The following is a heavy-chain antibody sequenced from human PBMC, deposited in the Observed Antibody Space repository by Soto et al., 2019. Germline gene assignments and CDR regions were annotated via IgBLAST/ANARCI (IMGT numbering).Heavy chain of an antibody. CDR3: ARDQPWRINPFDY. V-gene: IGHV3-21*01. Sequence: EVQLVESGGGLVKPGGSLRLSCAASGFTFSSYSMNWVRQAPGKGLEWVSSISSSSSYIYYADSVKGRFTISRDNAKNSLYLQMNSLRDEDTAVYYCARDQPWRINPFDYWGQGTLVTVSS. CDR1: GFTFSSYS. CDR2: ISSSSSYI. J-gene: IGHJ4*01. D-gene: IGHD1-1*01.